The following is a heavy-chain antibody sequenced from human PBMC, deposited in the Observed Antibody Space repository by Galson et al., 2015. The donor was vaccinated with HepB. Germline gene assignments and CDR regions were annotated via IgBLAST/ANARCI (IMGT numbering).Heavy chain of an antibody. Sequence: SLRLSCAASGFTFSSYGMHWVRQAPGKGLEWVAVIWYDGSNKYYADSVKGRFTISRDNSKNTLYLQMNSLRAEDTAVYYCAKAHYYGSGSYYNGLRDRNFDYWGQGTLVTVSS. CDR1: GFTFSSYG. CDR3: AKAHYYGSGSYYNGLRDRNFDY. D-gene: IGHD3-10*01. CDR2: IWYDGSNK. V-gene: IGHV3-33*06. J-gene: IGHJ4*02.